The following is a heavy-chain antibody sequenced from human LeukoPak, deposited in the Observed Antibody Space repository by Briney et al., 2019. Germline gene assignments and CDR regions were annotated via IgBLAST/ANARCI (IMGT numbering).Heavy chain of an antibody. V-gene: IGHV3-15*01. CDR2: IRSNSDGGTI. CDR3: ARGWGLD. J-gene: IGHJ4*02. CDR1: GFTFGDYA. D-gene: IGHD3/OR15-3a*01. Sequence: GGSLRLSCTASGFTFGDYAMSWFRQAPGKGLEWVGRIRSNSDGGTIDYAAPVKGRFTISRDNSKNTLYFQMNSLRAEDTAVYYCARGWGLDWGQGTLVTVSS.